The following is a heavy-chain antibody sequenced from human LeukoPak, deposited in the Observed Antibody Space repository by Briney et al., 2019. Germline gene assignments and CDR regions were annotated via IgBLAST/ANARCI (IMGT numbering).Heavy chain of an antibody. CDR2: ISYDGSSK. V-gene: IGHV3-30*03. CDR3: ARGSSGRLLSSWFDP. J-gene: IGHJ5*02. Sequence: GGSLRLSCAASGFTFSRYWMSWVRQAPGKGLEWVAVISYDGSSKDYADSLKGRFTISRDNSINTLYLQMNSLRVEDTAIYYCARGSSGRLLSSWFDPWGQGTLVTVSS. CDR1: GFTFSRYW. D-gene: IGHD2-21*02.